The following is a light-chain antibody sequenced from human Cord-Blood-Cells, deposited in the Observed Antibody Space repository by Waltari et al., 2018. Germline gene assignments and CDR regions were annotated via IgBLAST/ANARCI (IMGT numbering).Light chain of an antibody. CDR2: YVS. Sequence: QSALTQPRSVSGSPGQSVTISCTGTSSDVGGYNDVSWYQQHPGKAPKLMIYYVSKRPSGVPDRFSGSKSGDTASLTISGLQAEDEAEYYCCSYAGSYTYVFGTGTKVTVL. CDR1: SSDVGGYND. CDR3: CSYAGSYTYV. J-gene: IGLJ1*01. V-gene: IGLV2-11*01.